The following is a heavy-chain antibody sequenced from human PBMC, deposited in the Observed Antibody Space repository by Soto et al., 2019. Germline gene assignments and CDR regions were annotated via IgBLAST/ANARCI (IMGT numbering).Heavy chain of an antibody. Sequence: SETLSLTCTVSGGSISSGGYYWSWIRQHPGKGLEWIGYIYYSGSTYYNPSLKSRVTISVDTSKNQFSLKLSSVTAADTAVYYCALLGYCSSTSCRNWFDPWGQGTLVTVSS. D-gene: IGHD2-2*01. CDR2: IYYSGST. CDR3: ALLGYCSSTSCRNWFDP. CDR1: GGSISSGGYY. J-gene: IGHJ5*02. V-gene: IGHV4-31*03.